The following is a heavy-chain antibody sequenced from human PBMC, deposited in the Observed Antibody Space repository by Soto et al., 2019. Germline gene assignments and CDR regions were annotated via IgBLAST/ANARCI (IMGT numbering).Heavy chain of an antibody. J-gene: IGHJ5*02. Sequence: QDHLAQSGAEVKKPGSSVTVSCKASGGTFNSYGISWVRQAPGQGLDWMGVIIPLYGTVNYAQKFQGRVSITGDKITSTTYKDLRRRRSDHHAVYFRSRVEVIPGVIPSPLGPWGQGTLVPRPS. CDR3: SRVEVIPGVIPSPLGP. V-gene: IGHV1-69*06. D-gene: IGHD3-10*01. CDR2: IIPLYGTV. CDR1: GGTFNSYG.